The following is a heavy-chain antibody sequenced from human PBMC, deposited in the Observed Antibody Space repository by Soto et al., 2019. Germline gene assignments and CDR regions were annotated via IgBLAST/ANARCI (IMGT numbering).Heavy chain of an antibody. CDR1: GGTFSSYA. CDR2: IIPIFGTA. D-gene: IGHD2-2*01. Sequence: SVKVSCKASGGTFSSYAISWLRQAPGQGLEWMGGIIPIFGTANYAQKFQGRVTITADESTSTAYMELSSLRSEDTAVYYCARWWASYCISTSCPQGNWFDPWGQGTLVTV. V-gene: IGHV1-69*13. J-gene: IGHJ5*02. CDR3: ARWWASYCISTSCPQGNWFDP.